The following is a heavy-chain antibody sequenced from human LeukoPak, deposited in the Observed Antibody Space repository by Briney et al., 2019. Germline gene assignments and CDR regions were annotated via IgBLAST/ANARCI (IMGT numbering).Heavy chain of an antibody. D-gene: IGHD3-22*01. Sequence: ASVKVSCKASGYTFTIYGVTWVRQAPGQGLEWMGWISAYNGTTNYAQKLQGRVTMTTDTSTTTAYMELRSLRSDDTAVYYCARGALDSSGYYLGAFDIWGQGTMVIVSS. J-gene: IGHJ3*02. V-gene: IGHV1-18*01. CDR3: ARGALDSSGYYLGAFDI. CDR1: GYTFTIYG. CDR2: ISAYNGTT.